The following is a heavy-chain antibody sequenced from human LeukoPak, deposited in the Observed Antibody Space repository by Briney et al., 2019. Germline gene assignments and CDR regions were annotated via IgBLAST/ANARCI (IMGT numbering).Heavy chain of an antibody. J-gene: IGHJ4*02. V-gene: IGHV3-23*01. Sequence: GGSLGLSCAASGFTFSSYAMGWVRQAPGKGPEWVSANSVSGGSTYYADSVKGRFTIYRDNSRNKLYMQMKSLTVEDTAVYYCASAYIVRGAHGSYLDRWGQGTLVTVSS. CDR1: GFTFSSYA. CDR3: ASAYIVRGAHGSYLDR. D-gene: IGHD3-10*01. CDR2: NSVSGGST.